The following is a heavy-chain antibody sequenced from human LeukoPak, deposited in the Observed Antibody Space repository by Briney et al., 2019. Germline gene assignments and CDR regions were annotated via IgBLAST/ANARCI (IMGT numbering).Heavy chain of an antibody. Sequence: PSETLSLTCTVSGGSISSGGYYWSWIRQPPRKGLEWLGSIYYTGSTNYHPSLKSRVTISLDTSKNQFSLKLNSVTAADTAVYYCARGSGYVYYWGQGTLVTVSS. D-gene: IGHD5-12*01. CDR1: GGSISSGGYY. V-gene: IGHV4-61*08. J-gene: IGHJ4*02. CDR3: ARGSGYVYY. CDR2: IYYTGST.